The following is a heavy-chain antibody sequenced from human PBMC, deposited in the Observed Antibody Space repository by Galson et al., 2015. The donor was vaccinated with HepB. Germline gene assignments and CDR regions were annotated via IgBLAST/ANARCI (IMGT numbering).Heavy chain of an antibody. CDR1: GFTFSDAW. CDR2: IKTKTDGGTT. CDR3: ARDLRGPHYYMDV. V-gene: IGHV3-15*05. J-gene: IGHJ6*03. Sequence: SLRLSCAGSGFTFSDAWMTWVRQGPGKGLEWVARIKTKTDGGTTDYATSVEGRFTISRDNAKNTLYLQMNSLRAEDTAVYFCARDLRGPHYYMDVWGKGTTVSVSS. D-gene: IGHD3-10*01.